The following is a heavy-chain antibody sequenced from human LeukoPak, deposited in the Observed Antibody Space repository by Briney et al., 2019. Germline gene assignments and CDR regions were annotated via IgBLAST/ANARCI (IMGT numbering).Heavy chain of an antibody. V-gene: IGHV1-2*02. CDR1: GYTFTGYY. CDR2: TNPNSGGT. J-gene: IGHJ4*02. CDR3: ARDGDYDSSSYYLLDY. D-gene: IGHD3-22*01. Sequence: ASVKVSCKASGYTFTGYYMHWVRQAPGQGLEWMGWTNPNSGGTNYAQKFQGRVTMTRDTSISTAYMELSRLRSDDTAVYYCARDGDYDSSSYYLLDYWGQGTLVTVSS.